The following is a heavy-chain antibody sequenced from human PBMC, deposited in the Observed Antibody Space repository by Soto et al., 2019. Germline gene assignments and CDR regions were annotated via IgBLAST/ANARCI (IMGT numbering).Heavy chain of an antibody. CDR3: ARGHFAELGGSIVGALDAFDI. V-gene: IGHV4-30-4*01. J-gene: IGHJ3*02. D-gene: IGHD1-26*01. Sequence: SETLSLTCTVSGGSISSGDYCWSWIRQPPGKGLEWIGYIYYSGSTYYNPSLKSRVTISVDTSKNQFSLKLSSVTAADTAVYYCARGHFAELGGSIVGALDAFDIWGQGTMVTVSS. CDR1: GGSISSGDYC. CDR2: IYYSGST.